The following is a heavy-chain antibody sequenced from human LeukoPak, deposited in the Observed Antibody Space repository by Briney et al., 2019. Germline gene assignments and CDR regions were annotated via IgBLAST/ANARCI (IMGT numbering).Heavy chain of an antibody. J-gene: IGHJ5*02. CDR3: ARVWFGESSNWFDP. Sequence: SETLSLTCTVSGYSISSGYYWGWIRQPPGKGLEWIGSIYHSGSTYYNPSLKSRVTISVDTSKNQFSLKLSSVTAADTAVYYCARVWFGESSNWFDPWGQGTLVTVSS. D-gene: IGHD3-10*01. CDR2: IYHSGST. CDR1: GYSISSGYY. V-gene: IGHV4-38-2*02.